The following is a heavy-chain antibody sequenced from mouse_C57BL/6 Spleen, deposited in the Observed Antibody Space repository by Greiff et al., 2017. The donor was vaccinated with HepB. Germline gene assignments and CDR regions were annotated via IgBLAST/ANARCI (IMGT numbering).Heavy chain of an antibody. J-gene: IGHJ2*01. CDR3: GRGTVVATVAY. CDR2: IDPSDSYT. D-gene: IGHD1-1*01. V-gene: IGHV1-50*01. CDR1: GYTFTSYW. Sequence: VQLQQPGAELVKPGASVKLSCKASGYTFTSYWMQWVKQRPGQGLEWIGEIDPSDSYTNYNQKFKGKATLTVDTSSSTAYMQLSSLTSEDSAVYYCGRGTVVATVAYWGQGTTLTVSS.